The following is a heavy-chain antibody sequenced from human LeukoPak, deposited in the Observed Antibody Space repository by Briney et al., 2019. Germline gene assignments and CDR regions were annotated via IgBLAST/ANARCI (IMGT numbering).Heavy chain of an antibody. J-gene: IGHJ3*02. Sequence: GGSLRLSCAASGFTFSSYWMHWVRQAPGKGLVWVSRINSDGSSTSYTDSVKGRFTISRDNAKNTLYLQMNSLRAEDTAVYYCARGDYDFWSGHDAFDIWGQGTMVTVSS. V-gene: IGHV3-74*01. D-gene: IGHD3-3*01. CDR3: ARGDYDFWSGHDAFDI. CDR2: INSDGSST. CDR1: GFTFSSYW.